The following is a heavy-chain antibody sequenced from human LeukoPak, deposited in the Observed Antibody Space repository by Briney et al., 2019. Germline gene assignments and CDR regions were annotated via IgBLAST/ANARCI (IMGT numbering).Heavy chain of an antibody. CDR1: GFTFSSYS. Sequence: GGSLRLSCAASGFTFSSYSMNWVRQAPGKGLGWVSFISSSSSYIYYADSVKGRFTISRDNAKKSVYLQMNSLRAEDTAVYYCARGEWSSSPFDYWGQGTLVTVSS. CDR3: ARGEWSSSPFDY. J-gene: IGHJ4*02. CDR2: ISSSSSYI. V-gene: IGHV3-21*01. D-gene: IGHD6-6*01.